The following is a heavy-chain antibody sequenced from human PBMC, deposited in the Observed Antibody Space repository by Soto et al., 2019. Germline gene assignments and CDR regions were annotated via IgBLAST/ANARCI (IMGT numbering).Heavy chain of an antibody. D-gene: IGHD3-22*01. CDR1: GFTFSSYA. CDR3: SRSTAEKYYSDSSGPFDY. J-gene: IGHJ4*02. V-gene: IGHV3-30-3*01. CDR2: ISYDGSNK. Sequence: SLRLCCAASGFTFSSYAMHWVLQAPGKGLEWVAVISYDGSNKYYADSVKGRFTISRDNSKNTLYLQMNSLRAEDTAVYYCSRSTAEKYYSDSSGPFDYWGQGTLVTLSS.